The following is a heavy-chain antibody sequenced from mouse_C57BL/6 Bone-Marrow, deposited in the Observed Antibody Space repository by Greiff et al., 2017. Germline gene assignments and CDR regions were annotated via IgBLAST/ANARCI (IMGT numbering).Heavy chain of an antibody. V-gene: IGHV1-55*01. CDR1: GYTFTSYW. CDR3: ARGHYYGSSYAWYVDV. Sequence: VQLQQPGAELVKPGASVKMSCKASGYTFTSYWITWVKQRPGQGLEWIGDIYPGSGSTNYNEKFKSKATLTVDTSSSTAYMQLSSLTSEDSAVYYCARGHYYGSSYAWYVDVWGTGTTVTVSS. J-gene: IGHJ1*03. CDR2: IYPGSGST. D-gene: IGHD1-1*01.